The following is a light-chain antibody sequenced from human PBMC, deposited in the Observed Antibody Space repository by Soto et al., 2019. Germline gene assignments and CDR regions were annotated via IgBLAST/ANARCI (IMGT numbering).Light chain of an antibody. Sequence: SYELTQPPSVSVSPGQTATITCSGARLGVKYACWYQQKPGQSPVLVIYEDNKRPSGIPERFSGSNSGNTATLTISGTQAVDEADYYCRAWDSSSFYVFGSGTKLTVL. V-gene: IGLV3-1*01. CDR3: RAWDSSSFYV. J-gene: IGLJ1*01. CDR2: EDN. CDR1: RLGVKY.